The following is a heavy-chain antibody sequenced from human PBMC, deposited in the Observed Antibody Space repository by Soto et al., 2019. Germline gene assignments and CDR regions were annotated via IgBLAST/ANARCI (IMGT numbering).Heavy chain of an antibody. Sequence: QVQLQESGPGLVKPSETLSLTCTVSGGSMSKDFWSWLRQPPGKGLEWIGYIFHSGITNYNPSLQSRVPIAIDTAKNQFSLNVTSGPAADTAVYYCARTRGSVYFVWSERSYSWFDPWGQGTLVSVSS. CDR1: GGSMSKDF. CDR2: IFHSGIT. V-gene: IGHV4-59*01. CDR3: ARTRGSVYFVWSERSYSWFDP. J-gene: IGHJ5*02. D-gene: IGHD2-21*01.